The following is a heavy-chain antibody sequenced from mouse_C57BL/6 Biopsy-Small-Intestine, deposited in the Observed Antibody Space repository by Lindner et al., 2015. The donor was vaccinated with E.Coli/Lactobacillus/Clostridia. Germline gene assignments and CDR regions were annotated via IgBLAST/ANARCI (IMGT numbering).Heavy chain of an antibody. CDR1: GYTFTDYN. CDR2: INPNNGGT. Sequence: SGPELVKPGASVKMSCKASGYTFTDYNMHWVKQSHGKSLEWIGYINPNNGGTSYNQKFKGKATLTVNKSSSTAYMELRSLTSEDSAVYYCARVLNWDREGFAYWGQGTLVTVSA. D-gene: IGHD4-1*01. CDR3: ARVLNWDREGFAY. V-gene: IGHV1-22*01. J-gene: IGHJ3*01.